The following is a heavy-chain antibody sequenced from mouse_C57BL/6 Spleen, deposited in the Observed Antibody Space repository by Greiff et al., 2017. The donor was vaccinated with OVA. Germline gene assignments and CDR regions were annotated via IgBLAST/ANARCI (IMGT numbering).Heavy chain of an antibody. CDR3: AMKTGTEAMDY. V-gene: IGHV1-69*01. J-gene: IGHJ4*01. Sequence: VQLQQPGAELVMPGASVKLSCKASGYTFTSYWMHWVKQRPGQGLEWIGEIDPSDSYTNYNQKFKGKSTLTVDKSSSTAYMQLSSLTSEDSAVYYCAMKTGTEAMDYWGQGTSVTVSS. CDR2: IDPSDSYT. CDR1: GYTFTSYW. D-gene: IGHD4-1*01.